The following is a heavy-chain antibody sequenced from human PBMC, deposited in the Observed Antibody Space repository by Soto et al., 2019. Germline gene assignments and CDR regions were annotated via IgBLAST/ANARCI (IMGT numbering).Heavy chain of an antibody. Sequence: QLQXQESGSGLVXPXXXLSLTCXXXGGSXXXGGYSXXXXXXXPXXXXXWXXXNYHSGSTYYNPSLKSRVTISVDRSKNQFSLKLSSVTAADTAVYYCARGADYDILTGYPNNWFDPWGQGTLVTVSS. CDR3: ARGADYDILTGYPNNWFDP. D-gene: IGHD3-9*01. CDR2: NYHSGST. CDR1: GGSXXXGGYS. J-gene: IGHJ5*02. V-gene: IGHV4-30-2*01.